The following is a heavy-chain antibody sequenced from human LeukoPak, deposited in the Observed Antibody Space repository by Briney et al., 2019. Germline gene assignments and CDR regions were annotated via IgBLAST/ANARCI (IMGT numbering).Heavy chain of an antibody. CDR2: ISSSSSYI. V-gene: IGHV3-21*01. J-gene: IGHJ4*02. CDR3: ARDRVFLEWLSHFDY. D-gene: IGHD3-3*01. CDR1: GFTFSSYS. Sequence: GGSLRLSCAASGFTFSSYSMNWVRQAPGKGLEWVSSISSSSSYIYYADSVKGRFTISRDNAKNSLYLQMNSLRAEDTAVYYCARDRVFLEWLSHFDYWGQGTLVTVSS.